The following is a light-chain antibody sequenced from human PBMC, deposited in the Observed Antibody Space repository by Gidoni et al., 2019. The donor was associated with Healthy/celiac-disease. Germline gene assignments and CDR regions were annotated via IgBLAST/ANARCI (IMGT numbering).Light chain of an antibody. J-gene: IGKJ1*01. Sequence: ASQMTQSPASMSASVGDRGTITCRASQGIRNDLGRYQQQPGKAPKLLIYAASSLQSGVPSRFSGSGSCTYFPLTISRLQPEDFATYSCLQDYNSPWTFGQGTKVEIK. CDR2: AAS. CDR1: QGIRND. CDR3: LQDYNSPWT. V-gene: IGKV1-6*01.